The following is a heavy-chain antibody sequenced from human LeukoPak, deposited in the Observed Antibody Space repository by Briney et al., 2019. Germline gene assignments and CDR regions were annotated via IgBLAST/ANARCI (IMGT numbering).Heavy chain of an antibody. Sequence: SETLSLTCSVSGGSISSTNYYWNWIRQPPGKGLEWIGHTHHSGDTSYTPSLRSRLSVSIDTPKNQISLKLTSVTAADTAVYFRVGERGFYYDNIWGQGTLVTVSS. CDR2: THHSGDT. CDR1: GGSISSTNYY. V-gene: IGHV4-30-4*01. CDR3: VGERGFYYDNI. J-gene: IGHJ4*02. D-gene: IGHD3-22*01.